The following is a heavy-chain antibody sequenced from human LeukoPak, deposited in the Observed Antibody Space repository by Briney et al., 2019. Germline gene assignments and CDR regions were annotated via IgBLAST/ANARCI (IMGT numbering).Heavy chain of an antibody. CDR2: IWYDGSNK. CDR1: GFTFSSYG. V-gene: IGHV3-33*01. Sequence: GGSLRLSCAASGFTFSSYGMHWVRQAPGKGLEWVAVIWYDGSNKYYADSVKGRFTVSRDNSKNTLYLQMNSLRAEDTAVYYCAGSPQNYDFWSGYGAYYGMDVWGQGTTVTVSS. D-gene: IGHD3-3*01. J-gene: IGHJ6*02. CDR3: AGSPQNYDFWSGYGAYYGMDV.